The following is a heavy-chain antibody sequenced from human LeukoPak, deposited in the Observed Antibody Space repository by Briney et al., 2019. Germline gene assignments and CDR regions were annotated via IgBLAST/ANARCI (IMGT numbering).Heavy chain of an antibody. CDR3: ARDFAARPRWFDP. Sequence: GASVKVSCKASGYTFTSYDINWVRQATGQGLEWMGWMNPNSGNTGYAQKFQGRVTMTRNTSISTAYMELSSLRAEDTGVYYCARDFAARPRWFDPWGQGTLVTVSS. D-gene: IGHD6-6*01. CDR1: GYTFTSYD. V-gene: IGHV1-8*01. CDR2: MNPNSGNT. J-gene: IGHJ5*02.